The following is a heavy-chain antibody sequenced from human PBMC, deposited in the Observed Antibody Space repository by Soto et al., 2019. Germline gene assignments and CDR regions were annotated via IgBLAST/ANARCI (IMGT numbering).Heavy chain of an antibody. CDR3: AKDLLRPGRAYGMDV. J-gene: IGHJ6*02. Sequence: ESGGGVVQPGRTLRLSCAASGFSFSSYGMHWVRQAPGKGLEWVAVISYDGSNKYYADSVKGRFTISRDNSKNTLYLQMNGLRAEDTAVYYCAKDLLRPGRAYGMDVWGQGTTVTVSS. CDR1: GFSFSSYG. V-gene: IGHV3-30*18. CDR2: ISYDGSNK.